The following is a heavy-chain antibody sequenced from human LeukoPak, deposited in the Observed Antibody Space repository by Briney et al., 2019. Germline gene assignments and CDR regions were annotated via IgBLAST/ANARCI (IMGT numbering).Heavy chain of an antibody. Sequence: SQTLSLTCTVSGGSISSGSYYWSWIRQPAGKGLEWIGRIYTSGSTNYNPSLESRVTISVDTSKNQFSLKLSSVTAADTAVYYCARDPRIAARPSSYWYFDLWGRGTLVTVSS. J-gene: IGHJ2*01. CDR3: ARDPRIAARPSSYWYFDL. CDR2: IYTSGST. V-gene: IGHV4-61*02. CDR1: GGSISSGSYY. D-gene: IGHD6-6*01.